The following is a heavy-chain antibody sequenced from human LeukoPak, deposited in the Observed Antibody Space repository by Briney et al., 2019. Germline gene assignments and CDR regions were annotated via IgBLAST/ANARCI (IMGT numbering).Heavy chain of an antibody. V-gene: IGHV3-66*02. CDR1: GFTVSSNY. CDR3: AGITVTSYYYMDV. J-gene: IGHJ6*03. CDR2: IYSGGST. D-gene: IGHD4-11*01. Sequence: HPGGSLRLSCAASGFTVSSNYMSWVRQAPGKGLEWVSVIYSGGSTYYADSVKGRFTISRDNSKNTLYLQMNSLRAEDTAVYYCAGITVTSYYYMDVWGKGTTVTVSS.